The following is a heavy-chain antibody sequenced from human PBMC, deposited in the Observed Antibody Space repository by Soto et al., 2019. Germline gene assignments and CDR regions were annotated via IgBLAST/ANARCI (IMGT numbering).Heavy chain of an antibody. V-gene: IGHV4-39*01. CDR1: GGSISSNNYY. D-gene: IGHD3-16*01. J-gene: IGHJ4*03. CDR3: ASHLRPPTWGGGYLDS. Sequence: QLQLQESGPGLVKPSETLSLTCFVSGGSISSNNYYWGWIRQPPGKGLEWIGSMSYSRSTYYNPSPRIRATISVAPPKTRSPLSLPPVPPPATAVYYWASHLRPPTWGGGYLDSWGQGPWSPSPQ. CDR2: MSYSRST.